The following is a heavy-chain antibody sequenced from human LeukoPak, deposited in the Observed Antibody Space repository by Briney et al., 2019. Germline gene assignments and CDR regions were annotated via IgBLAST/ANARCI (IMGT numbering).Heavy chain of an antibody. V-gene: IGHV3-48*01. CDR3: ARGLYYMDV. J-gene: IGHJ6*03. Sequence: PGGSQRLSCAASGFTFSTHTVAWVRQAPGKGLECLSYISGSTSVIYYADSVKGRFTISRDNAKNSLYLQMNSLKAEDTAVYYCARGLYYMDVWGKGTTVTVSS. CDR1: GFTFSTHT. CDR2: ISGSTSVI.